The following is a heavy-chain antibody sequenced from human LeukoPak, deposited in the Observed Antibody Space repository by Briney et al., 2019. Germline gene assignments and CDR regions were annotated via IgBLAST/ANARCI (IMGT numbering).Heavy chain of an antibody. Sequence: VASVKVSCKASGYTFTSYGISWVRQAPGQGLEWMGWISAYNGNTNYAQKLQGRVTLTIDTSTSTAYMELRSLTSDDTAVYYCARETYSNILTGTDYWGPGTLVTVSS. CDR3: ARETYSNILTGTDY. V-gene: IGHV1-18*01. D-gene: IGHD3-9*01. CDR1: GYTFTSYG. CDR2: ISAYNGNT. J-gene: IGHJ4*02.